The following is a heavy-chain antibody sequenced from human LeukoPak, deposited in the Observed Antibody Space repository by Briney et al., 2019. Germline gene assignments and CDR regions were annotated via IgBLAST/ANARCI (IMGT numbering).Heavy chain of an antibody. CDR1: GFGFSNYW. CDR3: ATGRWFGEFAGSAFED. D-gene: IGHD3-10*01. J-gene: IGHJ4*02. V-gene: IGHV3-7*01. Sequence: GGSLRLSCLGSGFGFSNYWMTWLRQAPGEGLEWVANIKEDGSVIYYADSVKGRFTISRDNAKNSDYLQMNSLRVEDTALYYCATGRWFGEFAGSAFEDWGQGTLVTVSS. CDR2: IKEDGSVI.